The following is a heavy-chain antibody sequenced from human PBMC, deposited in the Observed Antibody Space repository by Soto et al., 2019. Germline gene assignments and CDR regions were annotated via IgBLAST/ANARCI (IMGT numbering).Heavy chain of an antibody. V-gene: IGHV5-51*01. CDR2: IYPGDSDT. CDR3: AGSVDYYDSSGYFDY. D-gene: IGHD3-22*01. J-gene: IGHJ4*02. Sequence: GDSLKISCEGCGYSFTRYWIGWLRQMPGKGLEWMGIIYPGDSDTRYSPSFQGQVTISADKSISTAYLQWSSLKASDTAMYYCAGSVDYYDSSGYFDYWGQGTLVTVSS. CDR1: GYSFTRYW.